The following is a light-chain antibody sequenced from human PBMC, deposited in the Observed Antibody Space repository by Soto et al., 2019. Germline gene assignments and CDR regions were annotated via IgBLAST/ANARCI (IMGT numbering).Light chain of an antibody. CDR2: EVT. Sequence: QSALTQPPSASGSPGQSVTISCTGTSSDVGRYNYVSWYQQHPGKAPKLLIYEVTNRPSGVPDRFSGSKSDNTASLTVSGLQAEDEADYYCSSYAGSNNLLFGGGTQLTVL. CDR3: SSYAGSNNLL. J-gene: IGLJ2*01. V-gene: IGLV2-8*01. CDR1: SSDVGRYNY.